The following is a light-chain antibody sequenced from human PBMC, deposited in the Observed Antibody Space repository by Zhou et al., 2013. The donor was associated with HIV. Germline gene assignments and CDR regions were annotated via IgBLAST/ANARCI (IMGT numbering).Light chain of an antibody. CDR2: DAS. CDR1: QSVSSN. CDR3: QQYNDWPWT. Sequence: ETVMTQFPATLSVSPGERATLSCRARQSVSSNFAWYQQKLGQAPRLLIYDASIRATGVPARFSGSGSGTEFTLTISNMQSEDFAIYYCQQYNDWPWTFGPGTKVEIK. V-gene: IGKV3-15*01. J-gene: IGKJ1*01.